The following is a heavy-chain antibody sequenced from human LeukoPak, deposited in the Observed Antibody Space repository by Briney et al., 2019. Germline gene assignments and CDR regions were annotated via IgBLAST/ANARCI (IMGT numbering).Heavy chain of an antibody. CDR1: GYTFTDYY. J-gene: IGHJ4*02. D-gene: IGHD6-19*01. Sequence: ASVKVSCKASGYTFTDYYIHWVRQAPGQDFEWMGWINPKSGGTEHAQKFQGRVTMTRDPSLSTAYMELSRLRSDDTAVFYCARASTVAGNHRPFDYWGQGTLVTVSS. CDR3: ARASTVAGNHRPFDY. V-gene: IGHV1-2*02. CDR2: INPKSGGT.